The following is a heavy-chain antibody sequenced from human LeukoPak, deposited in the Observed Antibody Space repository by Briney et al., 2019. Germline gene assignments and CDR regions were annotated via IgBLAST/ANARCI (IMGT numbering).Heavy chain of an antibody. V-gene: IGHV4-31*03. CDR1: GASITNSNTY. CDR3: ARDPALVRANWYFDP. J-gene: IGHJ2*01. D-gene: IGHD3-10*01. Sequence: YPSETLSLTCTVSGASITNSNTYWTWIRQLPGKGLEWIGYVSYSGSTLYNPSLRSRVIISSDTSKNQFFLKLNSVTAADRALYFCARDPALVRANWYFDPWGRGILVTVSS. CDR2: VSYSGST.